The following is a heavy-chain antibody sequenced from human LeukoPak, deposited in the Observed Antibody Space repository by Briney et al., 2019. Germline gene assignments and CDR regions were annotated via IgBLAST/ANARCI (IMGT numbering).Heavy chain of an antibody. D-gene: IGHD3-22*01. Sequence: PSETLSLTCTVSGGSISSSSYYWGWIRQPPGKELEWIGNIYDSGTIYYNPSLKSRVTISVDTSKNQFSLKLSSVTAADTAVYYCARGLRNDAFDIWGQGTMVTVSS. CDR3: ARGLRNDAFDI. V-gene: IGHV4-39*07. J-gene: IGHJ3*02. CDR2: IYDSGTI. CDR1: GGSISSSSYY.